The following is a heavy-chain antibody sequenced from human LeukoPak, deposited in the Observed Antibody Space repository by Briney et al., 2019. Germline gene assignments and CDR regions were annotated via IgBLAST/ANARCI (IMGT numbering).Heavy chain of an antibody. J-gene: IGHJ4*02. Sequence: PGGSLRLSCSPSGFTFSTYWMVCVRQAPGKGLLWVSHIDSDGSRTGYADPVKGRFTMSRDNAKNTLYLQMNSLRAEDTAVYCCARAAYSSSPDYWGQGTLVTVSS. CDR2: IDSDGSRT. CDR1: GFTFSTYW. V-gene: IGHV3-74*01. D-gene: IGHD6-6*01. CDR3: ARAAYSSSPDY.